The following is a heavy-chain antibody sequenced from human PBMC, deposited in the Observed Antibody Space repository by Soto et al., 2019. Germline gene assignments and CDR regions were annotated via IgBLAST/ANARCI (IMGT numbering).Heavy chain of an antibody. Sequence: PGGSLRLSCAASGFTFSNAWMSWVRQAPGKGLEWVGRIKSKTDGGTTDYAAPVKGRFTISRDDSKNTLYLQMNSLKTEDTAVYYCTTDFPPDPPLNYDFWSGYYTSDPDYWGQGTLVTVSS. CDR2: IKSKTDGGTT. CDR1: GFTFSNAW. V-gene: IGHV3-15*01. D-gene: IGHD3-3*01. CDR3: TTDFPPDPPLNYDFWSGYYTSDPDY. J-gene: IGHJ4*02.